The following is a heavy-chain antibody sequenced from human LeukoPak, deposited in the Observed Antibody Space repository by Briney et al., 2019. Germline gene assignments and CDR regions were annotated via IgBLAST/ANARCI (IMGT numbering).Heavy chain of an antibody. D-gene: IGHD5-24*01. J-gene: IGHJ4*02. Sequence: GGSLRLSCAASGFTFDDYTMHWVRQAPGKGLDWVSLISWDGGSTYYADSVKGRFTISRDNSKNSLYLQMNSLRTEDTALYYCAKDGDGDGYNWSYYFDYWGQGTLVTVSS. V-gene: IGHV3-43*01. CDR1: GFTFDDYT. CDR2: ISWDGGST. CDR3: AKDGDGDGYNWSYYFDY.